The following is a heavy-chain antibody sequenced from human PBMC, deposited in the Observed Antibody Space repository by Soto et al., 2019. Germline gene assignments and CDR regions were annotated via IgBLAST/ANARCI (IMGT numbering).Heavy chain of an antibody. J-gene: IGHJ4*02. CDR2: INPSGGST. CDR1: GYTFPSYY. CDR3: SRDVRWLQVEYYLDY. V-gene: IGHV1-46*03. Sequence: ASVKVSCQSSGYTFPSYYMHSVRQPPGQGLEWMGIINPSGGSTSYAQKFQGRATMTSDTSTSAVYMELSSLRSEDTAVYYCSRDVRWLQVEYYLDYWGQGTLVTVSS. D-gene: IGHD1-1*01.